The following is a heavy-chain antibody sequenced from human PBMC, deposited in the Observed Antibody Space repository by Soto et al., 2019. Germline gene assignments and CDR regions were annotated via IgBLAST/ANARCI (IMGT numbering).Heavy chain of an antibody. CDR1: GGSVITRSYY. D-gene: IGHD2-21*01. CDR2: VDYTGST. J-gene: IGHJ3*01. CDR3: ARIPTMLLAFDL. V-gene: IGHV4-61*01. Sequence: QVRLQESGPGLVKPSETLSLTCTVSGGSVITRSYYWNWVRQPPGGGLEWIGYVDYTGSTKFNPSLKSRVAVSLDTSQYLFSLTLRSVTAADTAVYYCARIPTMLLAFDLWGQGAMVSVYS.